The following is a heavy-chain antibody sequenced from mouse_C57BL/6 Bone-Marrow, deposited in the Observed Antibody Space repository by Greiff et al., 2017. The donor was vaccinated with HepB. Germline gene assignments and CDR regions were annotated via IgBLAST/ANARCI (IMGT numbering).Heavy chain of an antibody. Sequence: EVQLVESGGGLVKPGGSLKLSCAASGFTFSSYAMSWVRQTPEKRLEWVATISDGGSYTYYPDNVKGRFTISRDNAKNNLYLQMSHLKSEDTAMYYCARDQGNCYWGQGTLVTVSA. V-gene: IGHV5-4*01. J-gene: IGHJ3*01. CDR3: ARDQGNCY. CDR1: GFTFSSYA. CDR2: ISDGGSYT. D-gene: IGHD2-1*01.